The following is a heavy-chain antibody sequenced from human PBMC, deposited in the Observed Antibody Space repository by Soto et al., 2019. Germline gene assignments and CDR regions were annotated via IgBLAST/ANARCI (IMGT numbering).Heavy chain of an antibody. CDR2: ISGSGGST. CDR3: AKDSRPITIFGVVIRSYSMDV. D-gene: IGHD3-3*01. J-gene: IGHJ6*02. V-gene: IGHV3-23*01. Sequence: EVQLLESGGGLVQPGGSLRLSCAASGFTFSSYAMSWVRQAPGKGLEWVSAISGSGGSTYYADSVKGRFTISRDNSKNTLYLQMNSLRAEDTAVYYCAKDSRPITIFGVVIRSYSMDVWGQGTTVTVSS. CDR1: GFTFSSYA.